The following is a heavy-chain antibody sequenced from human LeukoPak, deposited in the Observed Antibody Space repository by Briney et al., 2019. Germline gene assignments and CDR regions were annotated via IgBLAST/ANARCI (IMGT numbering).Heavy chain of an antibody. CDR1: GFTFSRYW. J-gene: IGHJ4*02. Sequence: VGSLRLSCAASGFTFSRYWMRGVRQAPGKGLGGVANIKNDGSEEYYVDSVKGRFTISRDNARNSLFLQMNSLTVEDTAVYYCARAIRGSAVDTGDRWGQGTLVTVSS. CDR2: IKNDGSEE. CDR3: ARAIRGSAVDTGDR. V-gene: IGHV3-7*01. D-gene: IGHD3-10*01.